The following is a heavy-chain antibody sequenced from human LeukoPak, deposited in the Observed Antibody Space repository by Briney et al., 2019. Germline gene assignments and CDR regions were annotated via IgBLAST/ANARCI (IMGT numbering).Heavy chain of an antibody. V-gene: IGHV4-34*01. J-gene: IGHJ4*02. Sequence: TPSETLSLTCAVYGGSFSGYYWSWIRQPPVKGLEWIGEINHSGSTNYNPSLKSRVTISVDTSKNQFSLKLSSVTAADTAVYYCARGEQWLVKAFDYWGQGTLVTVSS. CDR2: INHSGST. CDR3: ARGEQWLVKAFDY. D-gene: IGHD6-19*01. CDR1: GGSFSGYY.